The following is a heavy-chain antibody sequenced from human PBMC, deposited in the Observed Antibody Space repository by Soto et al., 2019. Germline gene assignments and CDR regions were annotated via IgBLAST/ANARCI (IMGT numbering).Heavy chain of an antibody. V-gene: IGHV1-69*08. J-gene: IGHJ5*02. CDR3: ARGGAVVVPGSVDRHNWFDP. CDR2: VVPILGRA. D-gene: IGHD2-2*01. Sequence: QVQLVQSGAEVKKPGSSVKVSCEASGGTFSSYSFSWVRQAPGQGLEWMGRVVPILGRANYAQKFQGRVTITADKSTSTVYMEMRSLRSDDTSVYYCARGGAVVVPGSVDRHNWFDPWGQGTLVTVSS. CDR1: GGTFSSYS.